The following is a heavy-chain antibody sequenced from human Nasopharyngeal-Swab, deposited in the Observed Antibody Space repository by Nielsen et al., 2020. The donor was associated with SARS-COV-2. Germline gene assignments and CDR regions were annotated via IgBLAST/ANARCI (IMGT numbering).Heavy chain of an antibody. D-gene: IGHD3-22*01. CDR1: GFTFSSYW. Sequence: ESLKISCVASGFTFSSYWMTWVRQAPGKGLECVANIKDDGSEKLYVDSVKGRFTISRDNAKNSVFLQMNSLRAEDTAVYYCARATMIVVVIGAFDIWGQGTMVTVSS. V-gene: IGHV3-7*01. CDR3: ARATMIVVVIGAFDI. J-gene: IGHJ3*02. CDR2: IKDDGSEK.